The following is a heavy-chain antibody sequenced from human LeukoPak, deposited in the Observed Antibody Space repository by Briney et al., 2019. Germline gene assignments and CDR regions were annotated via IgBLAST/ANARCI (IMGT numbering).Heavy chain of an antibody. D-gene: IGHD4-17*01. J-gene: IGHJ3*02. V-gene: IGHV1-69*04. CDR2: IIPILGIA. CDR3: ARVGGYGEVEAFDI. Sequence: SVKVSRKASGGTFSSYAISWVRQAPGQGLEWMGRIIPILGIANYAQKFQGRVTITADKSTSTAYMELSSLRSEDTAVYYCARVGGYGEVEAFDIWGQGTMATVSS. CDR1: GGTFSSYA.